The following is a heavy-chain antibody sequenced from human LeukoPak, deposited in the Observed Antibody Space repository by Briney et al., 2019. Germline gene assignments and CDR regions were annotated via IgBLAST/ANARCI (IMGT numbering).Heavy chain of an antibody. CDR3: ARTREQWQVLDY. CDR2: ISHEGSQT. J-gene: IGHJ4*02. Sequence: PGGSLRLSCVASGLTFSSYAMSWVRQAPGKGLEWVAVISHEGSQTYYADSVRGRFTISRDNSKNMVYLQMNSLRAEDTAVYYCARTREQWQVLDYWGQGTLVTVSS. V-gene: IGHV3-30*03. D-gene: IGHD6-19*01. CDR1: GLTFSSYA.